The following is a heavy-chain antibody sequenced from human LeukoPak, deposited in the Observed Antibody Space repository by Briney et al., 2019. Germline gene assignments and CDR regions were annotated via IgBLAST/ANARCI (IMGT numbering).Heavy chain of an antibody. CDR3: AKGGGPLWSGYYTVSGFDY. CDR1: GFSFSDSP. J-gene: IGHJ4*02. CDR2: IRSKDQNSAT. D-gene: IGHD3-3*01. Sequence: GGSLKLSCAASGFSFSDSPIHWVRQASGKGLEWVGRIRSKDQNSATAYAESVKGRFTISRDNSKNTLYLQMNSLRAEDTAVYYCAKGGGPLWSGYYTVSGFDYRGQGTLVTVSS. V-gene: IGHV3-73*01.